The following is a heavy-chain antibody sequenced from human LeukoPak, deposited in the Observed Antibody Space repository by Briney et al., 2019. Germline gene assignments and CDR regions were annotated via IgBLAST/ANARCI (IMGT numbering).Heavy chain of an antibody. CDR2: ISYDGSNK. J-gene: IGHJ6*02. Sequence: GGSLRLSCAASGFTFSSYGMHWVRQAPGKGLEWVAVISYDGSNKYYADSVKGRFTISRDNSKNTLYLQMNSLRAEDTAVYYCAKLTIFGVVTKDYGVDVWGQGTTVTVSS. D-gene: IGHD3-3*01. V-gene: IGHV3-30*18. CDR3: AKLTIFGVVTKDYGVDV. CDR1: GFTFSSYG.